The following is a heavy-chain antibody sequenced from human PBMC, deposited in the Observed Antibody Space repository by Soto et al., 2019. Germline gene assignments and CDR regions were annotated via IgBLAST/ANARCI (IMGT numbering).Heavy chain of an antibody. V-gene: IGHV3-23*01. CDR1: GFTFSSYA. D-gene: IGHD6-13*01. Sequence: EVQLLESGGGLVQPGGSLRLSCAASGFTFSSYAMSWVRQAPVKGLEWVSAISGSGGSTYYADSAKGRFTISRDNSKNTLYMQMNSLRAEDTAVYYCAKVHEYRSSWLTSHNWFDPWGQGTLVTVSS. CDR2: ISGSGGST. CDR3: AKVHEYRSSWLTSHNWFDP. J-gene: IGHJ5*02.